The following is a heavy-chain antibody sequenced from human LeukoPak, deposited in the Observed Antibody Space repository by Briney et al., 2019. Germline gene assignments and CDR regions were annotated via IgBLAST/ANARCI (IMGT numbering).Heavy chain of an antibody. Sequence: PGGSLRLSCAASGFTFSSYAMHWVRQAPGKGLEHVSAISSNGGSTYYANSVKGRFTISRDNSKNTLYLQMGSLRAEDMAVYYCVRSSVWFDYWGQGTLVTVSS. V-gene: IGHV3-64*01. CDR2: ISSNGGST. CDR3: VRSSVWFDY. D-gene: IGHD6-19*01. J-gene: IGHJ4*02. CDR1: GFTFSSYA.